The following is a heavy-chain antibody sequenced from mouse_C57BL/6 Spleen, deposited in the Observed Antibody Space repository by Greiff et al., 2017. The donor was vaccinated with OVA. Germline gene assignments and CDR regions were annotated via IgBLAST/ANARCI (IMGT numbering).Heavy chain of an antibody. J-gene: IGHJ4*01. Sequence: EVQVVESGPELVKPGASVKISCKASGYSFTDYNMNWVKQSNGKSLEWIGVINPNYGTTSYNQKFKGKATLTVDQSSSTAYMQLNSLTSEDSAVYYCARGGKTGYRDYYAMDYWGQGTSVTVSS. V-gene: IGHV1-39*01. CDR2: INPNYGTT. D-gene: IGHD3-2*02. CDR3: ARGGKTGYRDYYAMDY. CDR1: GYSFTDYN.